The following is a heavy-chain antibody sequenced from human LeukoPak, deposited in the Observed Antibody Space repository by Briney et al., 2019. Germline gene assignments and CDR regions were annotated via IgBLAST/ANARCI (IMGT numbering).Heavy chain of an antibody. CDR1: GYTFTSYG. Sequence: ASVKVSCKASGYTFTSYGISWVRQAPGQGLEWMGWISAYNGNTNYAQKFQGRVTITRDTSASTAHMELSSLRSEDTAVYYCARDGEDYWGQGTLVTVSS. J-gene: IGHJ4*02. CDR2: ISAYNGNT. CDR3: ARDGEDY. D-gene: IGHD3-10*01. V-gene: IGHV1-18*01.